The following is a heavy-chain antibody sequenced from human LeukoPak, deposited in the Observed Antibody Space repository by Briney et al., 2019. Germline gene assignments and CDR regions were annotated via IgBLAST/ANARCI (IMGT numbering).Heavy chain of an antibody. CDR2: IRYDGGKK. J-gene: IGHJ4*02. CDR1: GFTFSSYG. D-gene: IGHD2-15*01. Sequence: GGSLRLSCAASGFTFSSYGMHWVRQAPGKGLEWVAFIRYDGGKKYYADSVKGRFTISRDNSKNTLYLQMNSLRAEDTALYYCAKTGSWGSSNYYFDYWGQGTLVTVSS. V-gene: IGHV3-30*02. CDR3: AKTGSWGSSNYYFDY.